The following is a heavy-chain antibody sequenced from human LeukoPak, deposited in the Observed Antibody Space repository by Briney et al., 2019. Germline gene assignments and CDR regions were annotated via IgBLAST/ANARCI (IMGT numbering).Heavy chain of an antibody. J-gene: IGHJ3*02. CDR3: ARVLITMIVGDAFDI. D-gene: IGHD3-22*01. CDR1: GGSISSGGYY. CDR2: IYCSGST. Sequence: SETLSLTCTVSGGSISSGGYYWSWIRQHPGKGLEWIGYIYCSGSTYYNPSLKGRVTISVDTSKNQFSLKLSSVTAADTAVYYCARVLITMIVGDAFDIWGQGTMVTVSS. V-gene: IGHV4-31*03.